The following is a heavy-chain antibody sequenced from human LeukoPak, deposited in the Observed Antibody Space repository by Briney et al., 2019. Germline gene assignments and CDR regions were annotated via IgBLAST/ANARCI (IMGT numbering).Heavy chain of an antibody. V-gene: IGHV3-21*01. CDR1: GFTFSSYS. J-gene: IGHJ6*03. Sequence: TGGSLRLSCAASGFTFSSYSTNWVRQAPGKGLEWVSSISSSSSYIYYADSVKGRFTISRDNAKNSLYLQMNSLRAEDTAVYYCARDTYYDFWSGYYSAGIYMDVWGKGTTVTVSS. D-gene: IGHD3-3*01. CDR3: ARDTYYDFWSGYYSAGIYMDV. CDR2: ISSSSSYI.